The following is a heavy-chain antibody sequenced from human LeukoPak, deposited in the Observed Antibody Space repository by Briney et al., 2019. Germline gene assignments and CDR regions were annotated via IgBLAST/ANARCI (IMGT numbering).Heavy chain of an antibody. J-gene: IGHJ4*02. CDR2: ISYDGSNK. D-gene: IGHD6-13*01. Sequence: ARSLRLSCAASGFTFSSYAMHWVRQAPGKGLEWVAVISYDGSNKYYADSVKGRFTISRDNSKNTLYLQMNSLRAEDTAVYYCVPQLAYYFDYWGQGTLVTVSS. CDR1: GFTFSSYA. CDR3: VPQLAYYFDY. V-gene: IGHV3-30-3*01.